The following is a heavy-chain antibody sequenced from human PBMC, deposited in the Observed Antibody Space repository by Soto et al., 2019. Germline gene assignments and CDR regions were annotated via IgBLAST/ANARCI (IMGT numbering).Heavy chain of an antibody. D-gene: IGHD2-2*01. Sequence: ASVKVSCKASGYTFTSYDINWVRQATGQGLEWMGWMNPNSGNTGYAQKFQGRVTMTRNTSISTAYMELSSLRSEDTAVYYCARPGYCSSTSCHYVFDFWGQGSSVIVSS. J-gene: IGHJ3*01. V-gene: IGHV1-8*01. CDR3: ARPGYCSSTSCHYVFDF. CDR1: GYTFTSYD. CDR2: MNPNSGNT.